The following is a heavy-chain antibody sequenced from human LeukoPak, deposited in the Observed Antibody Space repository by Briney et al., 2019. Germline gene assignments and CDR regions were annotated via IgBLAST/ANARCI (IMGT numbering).Heavy chain of an antibody. J-gene: IGHJ4*02. CDR2: ISSSSSTI. V-gene: IGHV3-48*01. CDR1: GFTFSSYS. D-gene: IGHD5-24*01. CDR3: AGRGVQSWLQWRGGGPFEY. Sequence: GGSLRLSCAASGFTFSSYSMNWVRQAPGKGLEWVSYISSSSSTIYYADSVKGRFTISRDNAKNSLYLQMNSLRAEDTAVYYWAGRGVQSWLQWRGGGPFEYWGQETVVTVSS.